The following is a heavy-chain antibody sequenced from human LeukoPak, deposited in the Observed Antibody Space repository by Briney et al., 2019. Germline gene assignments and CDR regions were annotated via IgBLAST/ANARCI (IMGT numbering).Heavy chain of an antibody. J-gene: IGHJ4*02. D-gene: IGHD1-26*01. CDR1: GFTFSSYG. CDR3: ARDPFEGATPDYFDY. Sequence: GGSLRLSCAASGFTFSSYGMHWVRQAPGKGLEWVAVIWYDGSNKYYADSVKGRFTISRDNSKNTLYLQMNSLRAEDTAVYYCARDPFEGATPDYFDYWGQGTLVTASS. V-gene: IGHV3-33*01. CDR2: IWYDGSNK.